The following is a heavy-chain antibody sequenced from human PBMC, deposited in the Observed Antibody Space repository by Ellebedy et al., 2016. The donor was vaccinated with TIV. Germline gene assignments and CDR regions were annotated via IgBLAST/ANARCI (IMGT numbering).Heavy chain of an antibody. V-gene: IGHV1-2*02. CDR1: GYTFTSYG. CDR3: AGGRGYSKPFDY. D-gene: IGHD4-11*01. CDR2: INPNSGGT. Sequence: ASVKVSXXASGYTFTSYGISWVRQAPGQGLEWMGWINPNSGGTNYAQKFQGRVTMTRDTSISTAYMELSRLRSDDTAVYYCAGGRGYSKPFDYWGQGTLVTVSS. J-gene: IGHJ4*02.